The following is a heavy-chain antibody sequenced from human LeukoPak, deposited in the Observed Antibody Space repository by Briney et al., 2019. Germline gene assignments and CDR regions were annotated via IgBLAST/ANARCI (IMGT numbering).Heavy chain of an antibody. CDR1: GGSISSSNW. Sequence: PSETLSLTCAVSGGSISSSNWWSWVRQPPGKGLEWIGEINHSGSTNYNPSLKSRVTISVDTSKNQFSLKLSSVTAADTAVYYCARGRLVARVFDYWGQGTLVTVSS. J-gene: IGHJ4*02. V-gene: IGHV4-4*02. D-gene: IGHD2-15*01. CDR2: INHSGST. CDR3: ARGRLVARVFDY.